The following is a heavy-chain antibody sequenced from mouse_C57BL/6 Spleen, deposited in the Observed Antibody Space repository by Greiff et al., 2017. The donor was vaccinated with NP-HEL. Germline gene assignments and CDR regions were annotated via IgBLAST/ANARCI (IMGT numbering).Heavy chain of an antibody. J-gene: IGHJ2*01. CDR3: TTAYI. D-gene: IGHD2-10*01. CDR1: GFNIKDDF. CDR2: IDPENGDT. Sequence: VQLKQSGAELVRPGASVKLSCTASGFNIKDDFIHWVKQRPEQGLEWIGWIDPENGDTESASKFQDKATLTTDTSSKTAYLQFRSLTSEDTAVYYCTTAYIWGQGTTLTVSS. V-gene: IGHV14-4*01.